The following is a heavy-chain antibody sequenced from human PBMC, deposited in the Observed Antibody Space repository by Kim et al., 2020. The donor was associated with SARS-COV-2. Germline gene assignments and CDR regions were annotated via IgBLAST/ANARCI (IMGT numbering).Heavy chain of an antibody. CDR1: IFTFSSYG. J-gene: IGHJ4*02. V-gene: IGHV3-23*01. D-gene: IGHD3-9*01. CDR2: ISGSGGGT. CDR3: AKVGKLRYLDWLSFDS. Sequence: GGSLRLSCTASIFTFSSYGMSWVRQAPGKGLEWVAAISGSGGGTFYAASVKGRFTISRDNSKNTLYLQMNSLRAEDTAVYYCAKVGKLRYLDWLSFDSWGQGTLLTVSS.